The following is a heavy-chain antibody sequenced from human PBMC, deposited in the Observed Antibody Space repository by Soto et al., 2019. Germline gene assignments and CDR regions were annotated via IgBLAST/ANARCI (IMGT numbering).Heavy chain of an antibody. CDR1: GFTFSSYG. CDR2: ISYDGSNK. D-gene: IGHD6-19*01. CDR3: AIDHEAVAGTDYDDYGMDV. Sequence: QVQLVESGGGVVQPGRSLRLSCAASGFTFSSYGMHWVRQAPGKGLEWVAVISYDGSNKYYADSVKGRFTISRDNAKNTPEPQMNSLRAQDTAVYYCAIDHEAVAGTDYDDYGMDVWGQGTTVTVA. V-gene: IGHV3-30*03. J-gene: IGHJ6*02.